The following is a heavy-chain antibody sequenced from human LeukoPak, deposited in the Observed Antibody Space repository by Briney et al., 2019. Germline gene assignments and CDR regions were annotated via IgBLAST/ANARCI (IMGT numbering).Heavy chain of an antibody. CDR1: GGSFSGYY. CDR2: INHTGYT. D-gene: IGHD6-13*01. V-gene: IGHV4-34*01. Sequence: PSETLSLTCAVYGGSFSGYYWSWIRQPPGKGLEWIGEINHTGYTNYNPSLKSRVTMPLDTSKNQFSLKLSSVTAADTAVYYCARGKSNSWYGYAFDLWGQGTMVTVSS. CDR3: ARGKSNSWYGYAFDL. J-gene: IGHJ3*01.